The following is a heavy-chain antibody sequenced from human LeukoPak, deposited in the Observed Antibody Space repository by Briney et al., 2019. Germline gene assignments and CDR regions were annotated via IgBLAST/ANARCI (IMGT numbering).Heavy chain of an antibody. CDR1: GGSISSYY. CDR3: ARDIAVAGTAYPRWFDP. Sequence: SETLSLTCTVSGGSISSYYWSWIRQPAGKGLEWIGRIYTSGSTNYNPSLKSRVTMSVDTSKNQFSLKLSSVTAADTAVYYCARDIAVAGTAYPRWFDPWGQGTLVTVSS. V-gene: IGHV4-4*07. D-gene: IGHD6-19*01. CDR2: IYTSGST. J-gene: IGHJ5*02.